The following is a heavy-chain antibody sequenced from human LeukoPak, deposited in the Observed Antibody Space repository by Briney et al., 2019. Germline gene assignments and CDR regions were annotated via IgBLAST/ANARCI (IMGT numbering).Heavy chain of an antibody. J-gene: IGHJ3*02. CDR2: IYYSGST. D-gene: IGHD4-17*01. Sequence: KPSETLSLTCTVSGGSISSYYRSWIRQPPGKGLEWIGYIYYSGSTNYNPSLKSRVTISVDTSKNQFSLKLSSVTAADTAVYYCARDSTPNGDYAFDIWGQGTMVTVSS. V-gene: IGHV4-59*01. CDR1: GGSISSYY. CDR3: ARDSTPNGDYAFDI.